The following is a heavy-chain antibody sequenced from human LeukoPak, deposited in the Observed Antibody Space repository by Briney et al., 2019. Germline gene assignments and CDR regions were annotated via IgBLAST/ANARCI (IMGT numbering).Heavy chain of an antibody. CDR1: GYTFTGYY. CDR3: AVNLSGYRNDAFDI. CDR2: INPNSGGT. D-gene: IGHD3-16*02. Sequence: GAPVKVSCKASGYTFTGYYMHWVRQAPGQGLEWMGWINPNSGGTNYAQKFQGRVTMTRDTSISTAYMELSRLRSDDTAVYYCAVNLSGYRNDAFDIWGQGTMVTVSS. V-gene: IGHV1-2*02. J-gene: IGHJ3*02.